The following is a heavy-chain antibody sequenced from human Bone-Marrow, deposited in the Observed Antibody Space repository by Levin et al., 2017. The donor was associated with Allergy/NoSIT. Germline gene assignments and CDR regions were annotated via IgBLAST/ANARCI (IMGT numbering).Heavy chain of an antibody. D-gene: IGHD3-9*01. Sequence: PSQTLSLTCTVSGGSIRDYHWSWIRQPPGRGLECIGYIHHRGTSNYSPSLKSRVTISLETSKNQFSMQLQSVTAADTGVYYCARGFFDWAGRGYFDYWGPGSLVTVSS. CDR3: ARGFFDWAGRGYFDY. CDR2: IHHRGTS. V-gene: IGHV4-59*01. CDR1: GGSIRDYH. J-gene: IGHJ4*02.